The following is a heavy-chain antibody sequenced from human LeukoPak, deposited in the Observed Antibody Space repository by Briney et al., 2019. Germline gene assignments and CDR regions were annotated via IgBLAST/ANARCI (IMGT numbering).Heavy chain of an antibody. CDR3: ARNSYYDNSGEGAFDI. CDR1: GGSINNYY. V-gene: IGHV4-59*12. Sequence: SETLSLTCTVSGGSINNYYWSWIRQPPGKGLEWIGYIYYSGSTNYNPSLKSRVTISVDTSKNQFSLKLSSVTAADTAVYYCARNSYYDNSGEGAFDIWGQGTMVTVSS. J-gene: IGHJ3*02. D-gene: IGHD3-22*01. CDR2: IYYSGST.